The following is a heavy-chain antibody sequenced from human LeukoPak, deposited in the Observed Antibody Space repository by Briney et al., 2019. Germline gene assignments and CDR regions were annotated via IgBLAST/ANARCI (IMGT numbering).Heavy chain of an antibody. D-gene: IGHD1-26*01. CDR3: AKAGGGSYFPY. CDR1: GFTFSSHW. CDR2: INQDGSQK. J-gene: IGHJ4*02. Sequence: GGSLRLSCEGSGFTFSSHWIGWVRQAPGKGLEWVAHINQDGSQKYYVDSVEGRFAISRDNAKNSLYLQMNSLRAEDTAIYYCAKAGGGSYFPYWGQGTLVTVSS. V-gene: IGHV3-7*01.